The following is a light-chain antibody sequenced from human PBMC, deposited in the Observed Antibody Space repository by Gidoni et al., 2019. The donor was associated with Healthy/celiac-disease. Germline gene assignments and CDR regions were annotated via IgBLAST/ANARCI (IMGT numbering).Light chain of an antibody. J-gene: IGKJ3*01. Sequence: DIQMTQSPSSLSASVGDRVTITCRASQSLSSHLNWYQQKPGKAPKLLIYAASSLQSGVPSRFSGSGSGTDFTLTISSLQPEDVATYYCQQSYSTPLFTFGPGTKVDIK. CDR1: QSLSSH. CDR3: QQSYSTPLFT. V-gene: IGKV1-39*01. CDR2: AAS.